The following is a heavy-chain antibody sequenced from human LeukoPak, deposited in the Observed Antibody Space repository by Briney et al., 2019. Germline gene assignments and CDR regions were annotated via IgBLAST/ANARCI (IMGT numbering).Heavy chain of an antibody. V-gene: IGHV3-23*01. Sequence: QPGGSLRLSCAASGITFSSYAMSGVRQARGKGLEWVSAISGSGGSTYYADSVKGRFTISRDNSKNTLYLQMNSLRAEATAVYYCAKDSGEGSGWYKYFDYWGQGTLVTVSS. J-gene: IGHJ4*02. CDR1: GITFSSYA. CDR3: AKDSGEGSGWYKYFDY. D-gene: IGHD6-19*01. CDR2: ISGSGGST.